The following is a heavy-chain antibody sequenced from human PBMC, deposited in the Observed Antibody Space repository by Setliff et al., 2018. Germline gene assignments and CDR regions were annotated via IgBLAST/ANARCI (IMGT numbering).Heavy chain of an antibody. J-gene: IGHJ4*02. CDR3: TRGQRAWSY. Sequence: PGGFLRLSCAASGFTFSIYAMSWVRQAPGKGLEWVSAIRGDSGSTYYADSVKGRVIMTADTSTNTVYLDLRSLRSDDSAMYYCTRGQRAWSYWGQGTLVTVSS. CDR2: IRGDSGST. D-gene: IGHD6-19*01. CDR1: GFTFSIYA. V-gene: IGHV3-23*01.